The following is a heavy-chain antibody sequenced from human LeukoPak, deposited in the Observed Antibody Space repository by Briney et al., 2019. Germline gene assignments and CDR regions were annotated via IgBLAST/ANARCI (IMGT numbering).Heavy chain of an antibody. Sequence: SETLSLTCTVSGGSISSYYWSWIRQPPGKGLEWIGYIYYSGSTNYNPSLKSRVTISVGTSKNQFSLKLSSVTAADTAVYYCARAHDYGDYDSSYMDVWGKGTTVTVSS. J-gene: IGHJ6*03. D-gene: IGHD4-17*01. CDR1: GGSISSYY. CDR3: ARAHDYGDYDSSYMDV. CDR2: IYYSGST. V-gene: IGHV4-59*01.